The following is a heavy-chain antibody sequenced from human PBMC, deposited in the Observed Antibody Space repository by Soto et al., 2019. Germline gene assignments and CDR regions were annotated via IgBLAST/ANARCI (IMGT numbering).Heavy chain of an antibody. CDR1: GFTFSSYA. D-gene: IGHD3-22*01. V-gene: IGHV3-23*01. CDR2: ISGSGGST. J-gene: IGHJ6*02. Sequence: GGSLRLSCAPSGFTFSSYAVSWVRQAPGKGLEWVSAISGSGGSTYYADSVKGRFTISRDNSKNTLYLQMNSLRAEDTAVYYCAANRGYNYYYGMDVWGQGTTVTVSS. CDR3: AANRGYNYYYGMDV.